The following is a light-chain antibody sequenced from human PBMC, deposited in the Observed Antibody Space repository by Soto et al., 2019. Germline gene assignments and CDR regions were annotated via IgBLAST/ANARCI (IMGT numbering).Light chain of an antibody. J-gene: IGKJ5*01. V-gene: IGKV3-20*01. CDR1: QSVSSSY. CDR3: QQCGSSPIT. CDR2: DAS. Sequence: EIVLTQSPGTLSLSPGERATLSCRASQSVSSSYLAWYQQKPGQAPRLLIYDASGRATGIPDRFSGSGSGTDFTLTISRLEPEDFAVYYCQQCGSSPITFXQGTRMEIK.